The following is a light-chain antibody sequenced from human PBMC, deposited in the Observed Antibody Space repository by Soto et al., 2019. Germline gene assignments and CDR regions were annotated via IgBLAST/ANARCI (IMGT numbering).Light chain of an antibody. Sequence: EIVMTQSPATLSVSPGETATLSCRASQGISRTLAWYQLKSGQAPRLLFYGASTRATGVPVRFSGSGSGTEFTLTISSLQSEDSALYYCQHYNHWPQLSFGGGTKVEI. CDR2: GAS. CDR3: QHYNHWPQLS. V-gene: IGKV3-15*01. J-gene: IGKJ4*01. CDR1: QGISRT.